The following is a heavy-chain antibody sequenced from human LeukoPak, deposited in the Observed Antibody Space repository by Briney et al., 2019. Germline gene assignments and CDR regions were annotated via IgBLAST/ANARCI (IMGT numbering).Heavy chain of an antibody. V-gene: IGHV3-23*01. D-gene: IGHD3-10*01. CDR1: GFTFSTSA. CDR2: ISESGGST. J-gene: IGHJ4*02. CDR3: AKGSF. Sequence: GGSLRLSCVVSGFTFSTSAMSWVRQAPGKGLEWVSGISESGGSTYYADSVKGRFTGSRDNSKNTLYLQVNNLRAEDTAAYYCAKGSFWGQGTLVTVSS.